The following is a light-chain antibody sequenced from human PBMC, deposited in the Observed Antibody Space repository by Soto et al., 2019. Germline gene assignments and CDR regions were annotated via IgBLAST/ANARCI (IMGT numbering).Light chain of an antibody. CDR2: GAS. V-gene: IGKV3-20*01. Sequence: EIGLTQSPGTLSLSPGERATLSCRASQSVSSSYLAWYQQKPGQAPRLLIYGASSRATGIPDRFSGSGSGTDFTLTISRLEPEDFAVYYCKKYGSSPRTFGQGTKVAIK. CDR3: KKYGSSPRT. CDR1: QSVSSSY. J-gene: IGKJ1*01.